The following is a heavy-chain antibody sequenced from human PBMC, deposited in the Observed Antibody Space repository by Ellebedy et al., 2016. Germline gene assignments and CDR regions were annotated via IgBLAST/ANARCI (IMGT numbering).Heavy chain of an antibody. D-gene: IGHD5-18*01. CDR3: AKDGVDTAFDY. J-gene: IGHJ4*02. CDR2: ISYDGSNK. CDR1: GFTFSSYG. Sequence: GESLKISXAASGFTFSSYGMHWVRQAPGKGLEWVAFISYDGSNKYYADSVKGRFTISRDNSKNTLYLQMNSLRAEDTAVYYCAKDGVDTAFDYWGQGTLVTVSS. V-gene: IGHV3-30*18.